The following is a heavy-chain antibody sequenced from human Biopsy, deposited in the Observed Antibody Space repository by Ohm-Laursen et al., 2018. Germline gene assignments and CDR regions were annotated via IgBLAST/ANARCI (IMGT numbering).Heavy chain of an antibody. V-gene: IGHV4-59*11. CDR3: ARAKNSAGWPYYYFYDIDV. D-gene: IGHD6-19*01. J-gene: IGHJ6*02. CDR1: CGSISSHY. Sequence: PSETLSLTCRVSCGSISSHYWTWIRQPAGKGLEWIGHIYYSGSTNYYPSLKSRVTISVETSKNQFSLRLNSVTAADTAVYYCARAKNSAGWPYYYFYDIDVWGQGTTVTVSS. CDR2: IYYSGST.